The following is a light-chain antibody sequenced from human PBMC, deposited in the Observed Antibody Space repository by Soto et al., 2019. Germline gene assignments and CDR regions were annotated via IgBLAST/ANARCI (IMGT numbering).Light chain of an antibody. Sequence: EIVLTQSPATLSLSPGERATLSCRASQSVSSYLAWYQQKPGQAPRLLLYDASSRATGSPARFSGSGSGTDFTLTISSLEPEDFAVYYCQQRSNWPPNFGPGTKVDIK. CDR2: DAS. CDR1: QSVSSY. V-gene: IGKV3-11*01. J-gene: IGKJ3*01. CDR3: QQRSNWPPN.